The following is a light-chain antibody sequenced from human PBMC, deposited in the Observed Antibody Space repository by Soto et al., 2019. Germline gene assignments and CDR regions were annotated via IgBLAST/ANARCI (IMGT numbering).Light chain of an antibody. CDR2: GAS. CDR1: QSVSRK. Sequence: EIVMTHSPSTQSGSRGSSSTLSWRASQSVSRKLVWYQKKPGKAPRLLIYGASSRATGIPERLSGSGCGTDLTLTISRMQTEDFEVYYCQQYSTGPRTFGQGTKVDIK. CDR3: QQYSTGPRT. J-gene: IGKJ1*01. V-gene: IGKV3D-15*01.